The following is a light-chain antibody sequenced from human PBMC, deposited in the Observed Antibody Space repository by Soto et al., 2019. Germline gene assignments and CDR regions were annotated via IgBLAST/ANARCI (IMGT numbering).Light chain of an antibody. CDR2: KAS. Sequence: DIQMTQSPSTLSASVGDRVTITCRASQSISTWLAWYQQKPGKAPKLLIYKASSLEGGVPSRFSGSGSGTEFTLTISSLQPDDFAPYYCQQYNSYSFGQGTKVEIK. CDR3: QQYNSYS. V-gene: IGKV1-5*03. CDR1: QSISTW. J-gene: IGKJ1*01.